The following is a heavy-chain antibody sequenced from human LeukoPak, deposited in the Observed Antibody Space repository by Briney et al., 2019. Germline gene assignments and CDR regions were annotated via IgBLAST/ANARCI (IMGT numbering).Heavy chain of an antibody. V-gene: IGHV3-48*02. CDR1: GFTFSNYV. J-gene: IGHJ4*02. D-gene: IGHD3-9*01. CDR2: INHNGEMI. CDR3: ARDNDWAFHY. Sequence: GGSLRLSCAASGFTFSNYVMSWVRQAPVKGLEWVSYINHNGEMIFYPDFVKGRFTISRDNAKNSLYLQMNSLRDEDTAVYYCARDNDWAFHYWGQGTLVTVSS.